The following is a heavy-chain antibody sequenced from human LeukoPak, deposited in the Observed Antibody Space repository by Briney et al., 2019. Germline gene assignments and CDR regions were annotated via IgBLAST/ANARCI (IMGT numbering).Heavy chain of an antibody. CDR1: GFTFSNAW. CDR2: IKSKTDGGTT. V-gene: IGHV3-15*01. CDR3: TTGSLGRRAFDI. J-gene: IGHJ3*02. D-gene: IGHD1-26*01. Sequence: GGSLRVSCAASGFTFSNAWMSWVRQAPGKGLEWVGRIKSKTDGGTTDYAAPVKGRFTISTDDSTNTLYLQMNSLKTADTAVYYCTTGSLGRRAFDIWGHGRMVTVSS.